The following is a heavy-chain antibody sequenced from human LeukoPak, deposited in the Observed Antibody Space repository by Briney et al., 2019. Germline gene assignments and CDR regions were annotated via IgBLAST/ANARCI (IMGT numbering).Heavy chain of an antibody. CDR1: GFTFDDYT. J-gene: IGHJ3*02. CDR2: ISWDGSGT. Sequence: GGSLRLSCAASGFTFDDYTMQWVRQAPGKGLEWVSFISWDGSGTDYADSVKGRFTISRDNSKNSLYLQMNSLRAEDTALYYCAKGKYCSGGSCYSLDDAFDIWGQGTMVTVSS. CDR3: AKGKYCSGGSCYSLDDAFDI. D-gene: IGHD2-15*01. V-gene: IGHV3-43*01.